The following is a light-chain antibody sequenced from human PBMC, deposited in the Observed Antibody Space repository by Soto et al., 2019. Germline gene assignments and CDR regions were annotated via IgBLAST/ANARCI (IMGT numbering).Light chain of an antibody. V-gene: IGKV3-20*01. CDR1: QSVSSY. CDR2: DAS. J-gene: IGKJ3*01. Sequence: ELVMTQSPATLSVSPGERATLSCRASQSVSSYLAWYQQKPGQAPRLLIYDASSRATGIPDRFSGSGSGTDFTLTISRLEPEDFSVYYCHQYGTAPLTFGPGTKVDIK. CDR3: HQYGTAPLT.